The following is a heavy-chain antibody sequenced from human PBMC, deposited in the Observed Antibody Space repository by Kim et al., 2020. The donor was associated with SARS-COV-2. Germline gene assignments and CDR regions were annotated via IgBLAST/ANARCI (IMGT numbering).Heavy chain of an antibody. J-gene: IGHJ6*02. Sequence: GGSLRLSCAASGFTFSNYAMNWVRQAPGKGLEWVAAIRGSGGGTYYADSVKGRFTISRDNSKNTLYLQMNSLRAEDTAVYYCARDMAQTRMSMIGYGMDGWGQGTTGTVSS. CDR3: ARDMAQTRMSMIGYGMDG. CDR1: GFTFSNYA. CDR2: IRGSGGGT. V-gene: IGHV3-23*01. D-gene: IGHD3-22*01.